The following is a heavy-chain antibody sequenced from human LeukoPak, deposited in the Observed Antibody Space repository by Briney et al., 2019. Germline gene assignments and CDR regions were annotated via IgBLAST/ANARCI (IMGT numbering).Heavy chain of an antibody. CDR2: IRYDGSNK. CDR3: AREGSGWSVNWFDP. Sequence: GGSLRLSCAASGFTFSSYAMSWVRQAPGKGLEWVAFIRYDGSNKYYADSVKGRFTISRDNSKNTLYLQMNSLRAEDTAVYYCAREGSGWSVNWFDPWGQGTLVTVSS. J-gene: IGHJ5*02. V-gene: IGHV3-30*02. D-gene: IGHD6-19*01. CDR1: GFTFSSYA.